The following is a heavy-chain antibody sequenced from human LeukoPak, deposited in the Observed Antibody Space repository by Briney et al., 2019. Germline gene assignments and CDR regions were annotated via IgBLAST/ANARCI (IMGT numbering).Heavy chain of an antibody. CDR3: ARDVRGPHDF. J-gene: IGHJ4*02. CDR2: IDPDGNT. D-gene: IGHD2/OR15-2a*01. V-gene: IGHV3-74*01. CDR1: GFAFSNYW. Sequence: GGSLRLSCAASGFAFSNYWMHWLRQAPGKGLVWVSRIDPDGNTDYADSVKGRFTISRDNAKNTLYLQMNSLRAEDTAVYRCARDVRGPHDFWGQGTLVTVSS.